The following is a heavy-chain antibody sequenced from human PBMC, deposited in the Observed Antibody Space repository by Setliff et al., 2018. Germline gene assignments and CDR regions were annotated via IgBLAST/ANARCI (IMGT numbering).Heavy chain of an antibody. CDR3: AKDIVVVPAATFDFWSGSYYMDV. J-gene: IGHJ6*03. CDR1: GGSISSSSYY. CDR2: IYHSGST. Sequence: SETLSLTCTVSGGSISSSSYYWGWIRQPPGKGLEWIGSIYHSGSTYYNPSLKSRVTISVDTSKNQFSLKLSSVTAADTAVYYCAKDIVVVPAATFDFWSGSYYMDVWGKGTTVTVSS. D-gene: IGHD2-2*01. V-gene: IGHV4-39*07.